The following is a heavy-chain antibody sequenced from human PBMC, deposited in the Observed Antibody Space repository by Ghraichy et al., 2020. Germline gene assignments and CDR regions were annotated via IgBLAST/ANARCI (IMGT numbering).Heavy chain of an antibody. CDR1: GGSVSRGSYY. J-gene: IGHJ4*02. CDR3: ARDLWFGEFDY. V-gene: IGHV4-61*01. D-gene: IGHD3-10*01. CDR2: IYYSGST. Sequence: SETLSLTCTVSGGSVSRGSYYWSWIRQPPGKGLEWIGYIYYSGSTNYNPSLKSRVTISVDTSKNQFSLKLSSVTAADTAVYYCARDLWFGEFDYWGQGTLVTVSS.